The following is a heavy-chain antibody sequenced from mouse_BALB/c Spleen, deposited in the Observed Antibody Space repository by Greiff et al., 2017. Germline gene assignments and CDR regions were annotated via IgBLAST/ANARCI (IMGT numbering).Heavy chain of an antibody. CDR3: ASWDGDYGDYAMDY. CDR2: IDPYNGGT. CDR1: GYAFTSYN. D-gene: IGHD2-13*01. Sequence: EVQLQQSGPELVKPGASVKVSCKASGYAFTSYNMYWVKQSHGKSLEWIGYIDPYNGGTSYNQKFKGKATLTVDKSSSTAYMHLNSLTSDDSAVYYCASWDGDYGDYAMDYWGQGTSVTVSS. J-gene: IGHJ4*01. V-gene: IGHV1S135*01.